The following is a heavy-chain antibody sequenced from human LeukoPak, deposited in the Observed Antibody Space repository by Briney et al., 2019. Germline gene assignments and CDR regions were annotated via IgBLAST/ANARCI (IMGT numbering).Heavy chain of an antibody. CDR3: ARTYSGNWAQYFQH. V-gene: IGHV4-34*01. Sequence: SETLSLTCAVYGGSFSGHYWSWIRQPPGKGLEWIGEINHSGSTNYNPSLKSRVTISVDTSKNQFSLKLSSVTAADTAVYYCARTYSGNWAQYFQHWGQGNLVSVSS. D-gene: IGHD6-13*01. CDR2: INHSGST. J-gene: IGHJ1*01. CDR1: GGSFSGHY.